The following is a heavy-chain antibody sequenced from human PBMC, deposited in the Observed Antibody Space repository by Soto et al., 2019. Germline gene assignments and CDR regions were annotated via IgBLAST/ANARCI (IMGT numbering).Heavy chain of an antibody. J-gene: IGHJ4*02. Sequence: SETLSLTCTVSGGSISSYYWSWIRQPPGKGLEWIGYIYYSGSTNYNPSLKSRVTISVDTSKNQFSLKLSSVTAADTAVYYCARGGVVVAATPDYWGQGTLVTVSS. CDR3: ARGGVVVAATPDY. D-gene: IGHD2-15*01. CDR2: IYYSGST. V-gene: IGHV4-59*01. CDR1: GGSISSYY.